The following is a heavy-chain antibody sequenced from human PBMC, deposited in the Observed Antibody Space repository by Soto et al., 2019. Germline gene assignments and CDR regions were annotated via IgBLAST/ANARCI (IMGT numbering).Heavy chain of an antibody. V-gene: IGHV1-46*01. Sequence: GSSVKVSCKASGYTFTSYYMHWVRQAPGQGLEWMGIINPSGGSTSYAQKFQGRVTMTRDTSTSTVYMELSSLRSEDTAVYYCATVGYYDEVWGGYRYGDFEIWGPGPMVTVS. J-gene: IGHJ3*02. D-gene: IGHD3-16*02. CDR1: GYTFTSYY. CDR2: INPSGGST. CDR3: ATVGYYDEVWGGYRYGDFEI.